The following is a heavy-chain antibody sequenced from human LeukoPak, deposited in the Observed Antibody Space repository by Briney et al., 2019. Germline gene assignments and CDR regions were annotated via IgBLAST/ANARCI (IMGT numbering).Heavy chain of an antibody. D-gene: IGHD4-17*01. CDR3: ASGDHGDYEVY. J-gene: IGHJ4*02. Sequence: GGSLRLSCAASGFTFSSYGMNWARQAPGKGLEWVSYISSSSSTIYYADSVKGRFTISRDNGKNSVYLQMNSLRPEDTAVYDCASGDHGDYEVYWGQGTLVTVSS. V-gene: IGHV3-48*04. CDR2: ISSSSSTI. CDR1: GFTFSSYG.